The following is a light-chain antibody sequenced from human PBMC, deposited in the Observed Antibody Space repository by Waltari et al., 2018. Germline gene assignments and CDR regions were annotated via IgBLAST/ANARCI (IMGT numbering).Light chain of an antibody. V-gene: IGKV3-20*01. Sequence: EIVLTQSPGTLSLSPGESATLPCRASQSVNNNYLAWYQQKPGQAPRLLIYGASSRATGIPDRFSGSGSGTDFTLTVSRLEPEDFAVYYCHQYGSSPRAFGQGTKVEIK. CDR2: GAS. CDR1: QSVNNNY. J-gene: IGKJ1*01. CDR3: HQYGSSPRA.